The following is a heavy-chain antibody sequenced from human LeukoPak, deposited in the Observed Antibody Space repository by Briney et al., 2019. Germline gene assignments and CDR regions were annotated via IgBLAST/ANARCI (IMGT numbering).Heavy chain of an antibody. Sequence: GGSLRLSCAASGFIFSNHAMSWVRQAPGKGLEWVSAISGSGGSTYYADSVKGRFTISRDNSKNTLYLQMNSLRAEDTAVYYCAKGYLAAAFDYWGQGTLVTVSS. CDR1: GFIFSNHA. J-gene: IGHJ4*02. CDR3: AKGYLAAAFDY. CDR2: ISGSGGST. D-gene: IGHD6-13*01. V-gene: IGHV3-23*01.